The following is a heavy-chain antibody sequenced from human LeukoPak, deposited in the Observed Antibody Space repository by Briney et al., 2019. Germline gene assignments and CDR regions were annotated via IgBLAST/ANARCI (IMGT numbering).Heavy chain of an antibody. Sequence: GGPLRLSCTTSGFAFSNYAMNWVRQAPGKGPEWVSGISGFNTYYADSVKGRFTIFRDNSKNVLYLQMDRLRAEDTAVYSCAKDVCTSPRCLLYFDSWGQGTPVTVSS. CDR2: ISGFNT. CDR3: AKDVCTSPRCLLYFDS. CDR1: GFAFSNYA. J-gene: IGHJ4*02. V-gene: IGHV3-23*01. D-gene: IGHD2-8*01.